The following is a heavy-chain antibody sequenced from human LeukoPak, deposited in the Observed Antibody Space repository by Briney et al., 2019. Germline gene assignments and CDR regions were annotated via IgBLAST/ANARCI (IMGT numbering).Heavy chain of an antibody. Sequence: GRSLRLSCAASGFTFSSYGMHWVRQAPGKGLEWVAVIWYDGSNKYYADSVKDRFTISRDNSKNTLYLQMNSLRVEDTAVYYCARDGPAAGLYLDYWGQGILVTVSS. D-gene: IGHD6-13*01. J-gene: IGHJ4*02. CDR3: ARDGPAAGLYLDY. CDR1: GFTFSSYG. V-gene: IGHV3-33*01. CDR2: IWYDGSNK.